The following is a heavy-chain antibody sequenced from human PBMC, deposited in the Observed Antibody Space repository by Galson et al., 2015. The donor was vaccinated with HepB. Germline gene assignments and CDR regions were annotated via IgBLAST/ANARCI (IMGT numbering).Heavy chain of an antibody. J-gene: IGHJ6*02. V-gene: IGHV4-4*07. Sequence: QVQLQESGPGLVKPSETLSLTCTVSGGSISTNYWSWIRQPAGKGLEWIGRINTSGTSNYNPSLKSRVTISVDTSKNQFSLKLSSVTAADTAVYYCARDGGSFGMDVWGQGTTVTVSS. CDR2: INTSGTS. CDR3: ARDGGSFGMDV. D-gene: IGHD2-15*01. CDR1: GGSISTNY.